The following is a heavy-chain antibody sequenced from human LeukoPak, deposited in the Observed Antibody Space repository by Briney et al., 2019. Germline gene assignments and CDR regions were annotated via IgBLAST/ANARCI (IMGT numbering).Heavy chain of an antibody. CDR2: INPGDSDT. Sequence: GESLKISCKGSGYTFTSYWIGWVRQMPGKGLEWMGIINPGDSDTRYSPSFQGQVTISVDKSISSAYLQWNSLKASDTAMYYCVIRGPPDYWGQGTLVTVSS. CDR1: GYTFTSYW. CDR3: VIRGPPDY. J-gene: IGHJ4*02. D-gene: IGHD2-15*01. V-gene: IGHV5-51*01.